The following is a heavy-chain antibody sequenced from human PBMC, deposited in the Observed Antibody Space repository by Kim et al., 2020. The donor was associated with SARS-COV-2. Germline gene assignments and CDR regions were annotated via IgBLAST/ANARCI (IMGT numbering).Heavy chain of an antibody. D-gene: IGHD3-10*01. V-gene: IGHV3-9*01. CDR1: GFTFDDYA. CDR3: AKDSNGSGYYYYGMDV. CDR2: ISWNSGSI. J-gene: IGHJ6*02. Sequence: GGSLRLSCAASGFTFDDYAMHWVRQAPGKGLEWVSGISWNSGSIGYADSVKGRFTISRDNAKNSLYLQMNSLRAEDTALYYCAKDSNGSGYYYYGMDVWGQGTTVTVSS.